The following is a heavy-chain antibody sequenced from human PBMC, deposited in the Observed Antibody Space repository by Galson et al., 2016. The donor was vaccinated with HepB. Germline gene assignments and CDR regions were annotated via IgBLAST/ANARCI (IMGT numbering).Heavy chain of an antibody. V-gene: IGHV3-23*01. D-gene: IGHD6-13*01. CDR2: ISDSGGTT. CDR3: ANGGGGSSSWQKYYYYYYMDV. CDR1: GFAFSSYA. J-gene: IGHJ6*03. Sequence: SLRLSCAASGFAFSSYAMSWVRQAPGKGLEWVSGISDSGGTTYYADSVKGRFTISRDNSKNTLYLQMNSLRAEDTAVYYCANGGGGSSSWQKYYYYYYMDVWGEGTTVTVSS.